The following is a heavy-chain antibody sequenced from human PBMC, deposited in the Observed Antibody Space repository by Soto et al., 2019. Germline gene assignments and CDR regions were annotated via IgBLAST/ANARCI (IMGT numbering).Heavy chain of an antibody. V-gene: IGHV1-3*04. J-gene: IGHJ6*03. CDR3: ARVGYSSLTGYYYYMDV. CDR2: INTCNGNT. Sequence: ASVKVSCKASGYTFTSYTLHWVRQAPGQRLEWMGWINTCNGNTKYSQKFQDRVTMTTDTSASTAYMELRSLRSDDTAVYYCARVGYSSLTGYYYYMDVWGKGTTVTVSS. CDR1: GYTFTSYT. D-gene: IGHD6-13*01.